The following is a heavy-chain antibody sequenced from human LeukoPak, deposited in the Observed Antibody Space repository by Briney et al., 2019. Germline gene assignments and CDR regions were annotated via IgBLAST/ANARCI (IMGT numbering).Heavy chain of an antibody. V-gene: IGHV1-2*02. CDR2: INPNSGGT. CDR3: HYPLSGPNWFDP. CDR1: GYTFTGYY. D-gene: IGHD3-10*01. J-gene: IGHJ5*02. Sequence: ASVKVSCKVSGYTFTGYYMHWVRQAPGQGLEWMGWINPNSGGTNYAQKFQGRVTMTRDTSISTAYMELSRLRSDDTAVYYCHYPLSGPNWFDPWGQGTLVTVSS.